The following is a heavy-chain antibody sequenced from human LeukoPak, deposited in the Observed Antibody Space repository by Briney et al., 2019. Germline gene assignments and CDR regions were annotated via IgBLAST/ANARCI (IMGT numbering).Heavy chain of an antibody. CDR2: IIPILGIA. J-gene: IGHJ4*02. CDR3: ARGASSWKGYYFDY. CDR1: GGTFGSYA. D-gene: IGHD6-13*01. Sequence: SVTVSCQASGGTFGSYAISWVRQAPGQGLEWMGRIIPILGIANYAQKFQGRVTITADKSTSTAYMELSSLRSEDTAVYYCARGASSWKGYYFDYWGQGTLVTVSS. V-gene: IGHV1-69*04.